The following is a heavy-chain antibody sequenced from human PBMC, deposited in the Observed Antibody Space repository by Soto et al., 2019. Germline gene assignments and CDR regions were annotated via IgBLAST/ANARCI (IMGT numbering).Heavy chain of an antibody. CDR3: VRALALGFSNWFDP. CDR2: INPHSGAT. V-gene: IGHV1-2*02. D-gene: IGHD3-10*01. J-gene: IGHJ5*02. Sequence: ASVKVSCKASGYIFSANYIHWVRQAPGQGLEWLGWINPHSGATNYAQKFLGRVTMSADTSASTAYMDLARLKSDDTAVYYCVRALALGFSNWFDPWGRGTLVTVSS. CDR1: GYIFSANY.